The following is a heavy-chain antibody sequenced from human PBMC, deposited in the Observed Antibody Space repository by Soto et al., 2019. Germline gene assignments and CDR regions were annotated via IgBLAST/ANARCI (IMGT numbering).Heavy chain of an antibody. CDR2: ISGSGDDT. V-gene: IGHV3-23*01. CDR1: GFTFNIYA. Sequence: EVQLLESGGGWVQRGGSLRLSCAASGFTFNIYAMSWVRQAPGKGLEWVSVISGSGDDTYYADSVKGRFTISRDNSTNTLYLQLNSLTAEATAVYDCAKGQCSSVSCYAVLEYWGQGSLVTVSS. CDR3: AKGQCSSVSCYAVLEY. D-gene: IGHD2-2*01. J-gene: IGHJ4*02.